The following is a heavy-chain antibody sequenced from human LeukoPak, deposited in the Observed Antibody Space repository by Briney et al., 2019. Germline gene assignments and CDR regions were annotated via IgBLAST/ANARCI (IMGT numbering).Heavy chain of an antibody. CDR1: GFTVSSNY. D-gene: IGHD3-3*01. CDR3: ARWAIFGVVND. J-gene: IGHJ4*02. Sequence: GGSLRLSCAVSGFTVSSNYMSWVRQAPGKGLEWVSVIYSGGSTYYADSVKGRFTISRDNSKNTLYLQMNSLRAEDTAVYYCARWAIFGVVNDWGQGTLVTVSS. CDR2: IYSGGST. V-gene: IGHV3-53*01.